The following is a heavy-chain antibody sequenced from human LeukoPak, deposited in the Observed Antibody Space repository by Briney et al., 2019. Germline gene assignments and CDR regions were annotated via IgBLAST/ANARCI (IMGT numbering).Heavy chain of an antibody. V-gene: IGHV1-18*01. D-gene: IGHD1-26*01. Sequence: ASVKVSCKASHYTFTSYSINWVRQAPGQGLEWMGWISPSNGNTEYAEKIQGRVTMTVDRSTRTVYMELRSLQSDDTAVYYCAKDSGWELQEYFFDDWGQGTLVTVSS. CDR3: AKDSGWELQEYFFDD. J-gene: IGHJ4*02. CDR2: ISPSNGNT. CDR1: HYTFTSYS.